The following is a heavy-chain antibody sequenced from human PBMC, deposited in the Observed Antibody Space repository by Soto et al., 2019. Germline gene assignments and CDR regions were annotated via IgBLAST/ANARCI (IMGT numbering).Heavy chain of an antibody. D-gene: IGHD5-18*01. CDR3: ARGRGDTAMAWYY. CDR2: IYYSGST. CDR1: GGSISSYY. V-gene: IGHV4-59*01. Sequence: QVQLQESGPGRVKPSETLSLTCTVSGGSISSYYWSWIRQSPGKGLEWIGYIYYSGSTKYNPSLKSRVTLSVDTSKNQFSLKLGSVTAADTAVYYCARGRGDTAMAWYYWGQGTLVTVSS. J-gene: IGHJ4*02.